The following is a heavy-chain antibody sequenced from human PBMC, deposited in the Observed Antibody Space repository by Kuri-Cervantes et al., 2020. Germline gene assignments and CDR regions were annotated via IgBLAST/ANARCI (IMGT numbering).Heavy chain of an antibody. D-gene: IGHD6-6*01. CDR3: ARAHIAARRHQGRYYYYYMDV. V-gene: IGHV3-30*03. J-gene: IGHJ6*03. Sequence: GGSLRLSCAASGFTFSSYSMNWVRQAPGKGLEWVAVISYDGSNKYYADSVKGRFTISRDNSKNTLYLQMNSLRAEDTAVYYCARAHIAARRHQGRYYYYYMDVWGKGTTVTVSS. CDR1: GFTFSSYS. CDR2: ISYDGSNK.